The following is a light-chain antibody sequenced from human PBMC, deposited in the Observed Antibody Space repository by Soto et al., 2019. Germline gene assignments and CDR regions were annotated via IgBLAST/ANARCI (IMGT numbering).Light chain of an antibody. Sequence: DIQMTQSPSFLSASVGDRVTVTCRASQSVGTHLHWYQQKSGKAPKLLIYGASTLQSGVSSRFSGSGSGTDFTLTITRLQPDDFAVYYCQQSHTSPRTFGQGTRLDIK. CDR2: GAS. J-gene: IGKJ2*01. CDR3: QQSHTSPRT. CDR1: QSVGTH. V-gene: IGKV1-39*01.